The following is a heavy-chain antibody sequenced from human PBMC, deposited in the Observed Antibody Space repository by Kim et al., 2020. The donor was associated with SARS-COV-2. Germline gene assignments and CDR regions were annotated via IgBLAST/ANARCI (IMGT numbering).Heavy chain of an antibody. V-gene: IGHV1-69*04. D-gene: IGHD3-10*01. J-gene: IGHJ6*02. Sequence: SVTVSCKASGGTFSSYAISWVRQAPGQGLEWMGRIIPILGIANYAQKFQGRVTITADKSTSTAYMELSSLRSEDTAVYYCARDTKRITMVRGVITYGMDVWGQGTTVTVSS. CDR1: GGTFSSYA. CDR3: ARDTKRITMVRGVITYGMDV. CDR2: IIPILGIA.